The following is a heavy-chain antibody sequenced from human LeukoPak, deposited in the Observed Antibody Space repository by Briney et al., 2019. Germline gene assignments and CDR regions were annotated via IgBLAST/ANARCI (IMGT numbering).Heavy chain of an antibody. CDR3: AKAPVTTCSGAYCYPFDY. CDR2: ISVSGNT. CDR1: GITLSSYA. D-gene: IGHD2-15*01. V-gene: IGHV3-23*01. Sequence: GGSLRLSCAASGITLSSYAMSWVRQGPGKGLEWVSAISVSGNTYHADSVKGRFTISRDSYKNTLYLQMNSLRAEDAAVYYCAKAPVTTCSGAYCYPFDYWGQGTLVTVSS. J-gene: IGHJ4*02.